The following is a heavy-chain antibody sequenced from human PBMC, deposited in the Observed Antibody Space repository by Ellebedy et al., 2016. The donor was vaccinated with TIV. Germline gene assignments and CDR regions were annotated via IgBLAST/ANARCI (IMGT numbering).Heavy chain of an antibody. J-gene: IGHJ4*02. CDR3: AKDRVPDGLWNFDL. V-gene: IGHV3-13*01. D-gene: IGHD3-3*01. CDR2: ITSAGDT. CDR1: GFTFSSHD. Sequence: GESLKISCAASGFTFSSHDMHWVRQPTGKGLEWVSGITSAGDTYYLGSVKGRFTVSRDNSKNTLYLQMNSLRAEDTAVYYCAKDRVPDGLWNFDLWGQGTLVTVSS.